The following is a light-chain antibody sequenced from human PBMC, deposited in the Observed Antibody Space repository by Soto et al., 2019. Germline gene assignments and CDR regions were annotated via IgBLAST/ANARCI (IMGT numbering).Light chain of an antibody. Sequence: EIVLTQSPGTLSLSPGERATLSCRASQSVRSSYLAWYQQKPGQAPRLLIYGASNRATGIPDRFSGSGFGTDFSLTISRLEPEDFAVYYCQQYGSSPRTFGQGTKVETK. CDR1: QSVRSSY. CDR2: GAS. J-gene: IGKJ1*01. V-gene: IGKV3-20*01. CDR3: QQYGSSPRT.